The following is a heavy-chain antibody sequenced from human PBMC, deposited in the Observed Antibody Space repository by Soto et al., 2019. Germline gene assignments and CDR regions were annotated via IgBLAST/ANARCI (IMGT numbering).Heavy chain of an antibody. Sequence: KPSETLSLTCAVSGGSISSGGYSWSWIRQPPGKGLEWIGYIYHSGSTYYNPSLKSRVTISVDRSKNQFSLKLSSVTAADTAVYYCARGIPYDFWSGYYTAQYYFDYWGQGTLVTVSS. J-gene: IGHJ4*02. D-gene: IGHD3-3*01. CDR3: ARGIPYDFWSGYYTAQYYFDY. CDR2: IYHSGST. V-gene: IGHV4-30-2*01. CDR1: GGSISSGGYS.